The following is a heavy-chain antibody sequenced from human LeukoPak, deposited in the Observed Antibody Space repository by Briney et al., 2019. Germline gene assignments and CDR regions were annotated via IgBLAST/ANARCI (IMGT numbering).Heavy chain of an antibody. J-gene: IGHJ4*02. CDR2: INLRGST. D-gene: IGHD3-22*01. CDR1: GGSFNDYY. CDR3: ARDQYYYDSSGYGGLYYFDY. Sequence: PSETLSLTCAVYGGSFNDYYWNWIRQPPGKGLEWIGEINLRGSTTYNPSLKSRVTISDESKNQFSLKLSSVTAADTAVYYCARDQYYYDSSGYGGLYYFDYWGQGTLVTVSS. V-gene: IGHV4-34*01.